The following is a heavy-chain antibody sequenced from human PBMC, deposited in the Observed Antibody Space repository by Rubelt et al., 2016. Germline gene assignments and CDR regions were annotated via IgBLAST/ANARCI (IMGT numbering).Heavy chain of an antibody. D-gene: IGHD5-24*01. J-gene: IGHJ3*02. Sequence: DVQLVESGGGLVQPGGSLRLSCAVSGFSFDNYDLNWVRQAPGKGLEWVSGLSWNSGTIAYADSVKGRVTISRDNAKNSLYLQMNSLRAEDTALYYCMRCQDVFDIWGQGTMVTVSS. V-gene: IGHV3-9*01. CDR2: LSWNSGTI. CDR3: MRCQDVFDI. CDR1: GFSFDNYD.